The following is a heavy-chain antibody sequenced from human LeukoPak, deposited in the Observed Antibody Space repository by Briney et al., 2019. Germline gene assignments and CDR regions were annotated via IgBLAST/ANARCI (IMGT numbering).Heavy chain of an antibody. Sequence: GGSLRLSCAASGFTFSSYAMSWVRQAPGKGLEWVSAISGSGGSTYYADSVKGRFTISRDNAKNSLYLQMNSLRAEDTALYHCARDFAVLSSWGQGTLVTVSS. CDR2: ISGSGGST. V-gene: IGHV3-23*01. CDR3: ARDFAVLSS. J-gene: IGHJ5*02. D-gene: IGHD3-10*02. CDR1: GFTFSSYA.